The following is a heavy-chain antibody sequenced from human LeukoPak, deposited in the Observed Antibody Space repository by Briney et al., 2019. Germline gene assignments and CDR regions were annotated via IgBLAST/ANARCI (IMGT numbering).Heavy chain of an antibody. V-gene: IGHV3-30-3*02. CDR2: ISYDGSNK. D-gene: IGHD6-13*01. CDR3: AKSYSSSWYEWFDP. J-gene: IGHJ5*02. Sequence: GGSLRLSCAASGFTFSSYAMHWVRQAPGKGLEWVAVISYDGSNKYYADSVKGRFTISRDNSKNTLYLQMNSLRAEDTAVYYCAKSYSSSWYEWFDPWGQGTLVTVSS. CDR1: GFTFSSYA.